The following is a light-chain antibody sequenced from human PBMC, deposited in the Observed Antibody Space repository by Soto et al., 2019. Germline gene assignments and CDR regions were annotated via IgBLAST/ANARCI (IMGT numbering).Light chain of an antibody. CDR1: SSDVGAYNH. CDR3: NSYTTCSTWM. V-gene: IGLV2-14*03. CDR2: DVS. Sequence: QSALTQPASVSGSPGQSITISCTGTSSDVGAYNHVSWFQHHPGKAPKLIIYDVSNRPSGVSNRFSGSKSGSTASLTISGLQAEDEADYYCNSYTTCSTWMFGGGTKLTVL. J-gene: IGLJ3*02.